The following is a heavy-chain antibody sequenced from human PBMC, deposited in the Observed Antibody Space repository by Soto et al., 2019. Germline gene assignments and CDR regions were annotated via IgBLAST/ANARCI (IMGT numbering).Heavy chain of an antibody. J-gene: IGHJ4*02. CDR1: GFTVSNNY. D-gene: IGHD2-2*01. V-gene: IGHV3-53*01. CDR3: ATQPGGGGY. Sequence: EVQLVESGGGLIQPGGSLRLSCAVSGFTVSNNYMSWVRQAPGKGLEGVSVIYSGGYTAYGDSVKGRFTISRDNSKNTHTLKMNTLGAGARAVFSWATQPGGGGYWGQGTLVTVSS. CDR2: IYSGGYT.